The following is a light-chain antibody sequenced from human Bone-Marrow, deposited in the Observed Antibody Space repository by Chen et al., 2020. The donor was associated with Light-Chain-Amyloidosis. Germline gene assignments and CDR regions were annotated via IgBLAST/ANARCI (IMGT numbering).Light chain of an antibody. CDR1: HSDVGGYKF. Sequence: QSALTQPASVSGSPGQSITVSCSGSHSDVGGYKFVSWYQHHPGKAPKLLIFEVSNRPSGISDRFSGSKSDNTASLTISGLQAEDEADYFCSSYAGRSTYVFGTGTKVSVL. CDR2: EVS. CDR3: SSYAGRSTYV. V-gene: IGLV2-23*02. J-gene: IGLJ1*01.